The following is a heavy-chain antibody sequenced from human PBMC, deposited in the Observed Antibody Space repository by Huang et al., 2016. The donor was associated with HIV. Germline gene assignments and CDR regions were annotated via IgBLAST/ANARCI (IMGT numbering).Heavy chain of an antibody. CDR1: GGSISGSRYY. V-gene: IGHV4-39*01. Sequence: QLQLQESGPGPVKPSATLSLTCSVSGGSISGSRYYWGWIRQPPGKGLEWSGSICYGGDSHYSPSLKSRVTISVDTSKNQFALKLSSVTAADTAVYYCARGQSGPSQWLASLGNYYYYMDVWGKGTTVTVSS. CDR2: ICYGGDS. CDR3: ARGQSGPSQWLASLGNYYYYMDV. J-gene: IGHJ6*03. D-gene: IGHD6-19*01.